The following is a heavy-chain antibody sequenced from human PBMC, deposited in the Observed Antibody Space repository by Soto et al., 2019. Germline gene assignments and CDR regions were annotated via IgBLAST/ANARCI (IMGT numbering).Heavy chain of an antibody. D-gene: IGHD3-10*01. V-gene: IGHV1-3*01. CDR2: INAGNGNT. J-gene: IGHJ6*02. CDR1: GYTFTSYA. CDR3: ARGGAREVGSRGYYYYGMDV. Sequence: QVQLVQSGAEVKKPGASVKVSCKASGYTFTSYAMHWVRQAPGQRLEWMGWINAGNGNTKYSQKFQGRVTITRDTSASTAYMELSSLRSEDTAVYYCARGGAREVGSRGYYYYGMDVWGQGTTVTVSS.